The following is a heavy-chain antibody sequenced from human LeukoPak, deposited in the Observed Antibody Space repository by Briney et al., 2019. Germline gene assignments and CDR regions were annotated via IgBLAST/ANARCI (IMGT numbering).Heavy chain of an antibody. Sequence: GRSLRLSCAASGFTFSSYAMHWVRQAPGQGLEWVAVISYDGSNKYYADSVKGRFTISRDNSKNTLYLQMNSLRAEDTAVYYCARGITIFGVALYGMDVWGQGTTVTVSS. CDR1: GFTFSSYA. CDR3: ARGITIFGVALYGMDV. CDR2: ISYDGSNK. V-gene: IGHV3-30-3*01. J-gene: IGHJ6*02. D-gene: IGHD3-3*01.